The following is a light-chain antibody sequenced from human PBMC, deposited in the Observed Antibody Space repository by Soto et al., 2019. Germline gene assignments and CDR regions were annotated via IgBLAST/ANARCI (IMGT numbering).Light chain of an antibody. Sequence: IQMTQSPSTLSASVGDRVTITCRASQTISRWLAWYQQKPERAPKLLIYKASSLQSGVPSRFSGSGSGTEFTLTISSLQPEDFATFYCQQSYSSWPFGQGTKVDIK. V-gene: IGKV1-5*03. CDR2: KAS. CDR3: QQSYSSWP. CDR1: QTISRW. J-gene: IGKJ1*01.